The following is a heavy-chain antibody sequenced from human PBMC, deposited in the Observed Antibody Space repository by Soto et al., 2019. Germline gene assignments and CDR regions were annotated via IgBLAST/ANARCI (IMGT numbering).Heavy chain of an antibody. CDR1: GGSISSGGYY. V-gene: IGHV4-31*03. J-gene: IGHJ4*02. CDR2: IYYSGST. CDR3: ARSSLSGYYNV. Sequence: QVQLQESGPGLVKPSQTLSLTCSVSGGSISSGGYYWSWIRQHPGKGLEWIGYIYYSGSTYYNLSLKSRVTISVDTSKNHFSLKLSSVTAADTAVYYCARSSLSGYYNVWGQGTLVTVSS. D-gene: IGHD3-22*01.